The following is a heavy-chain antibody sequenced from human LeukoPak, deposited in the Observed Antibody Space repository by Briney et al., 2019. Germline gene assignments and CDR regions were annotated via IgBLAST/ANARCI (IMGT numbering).Heavy chain of an antibody. J-gene: IGHJ4*02. CDR1: GFSLSTYA. CDR3: AKERDAKGYFDY. CDR2: ISGSGRT. Sequence: GGSLRLSCAASGFSLSTYAMSWVRQAPGQGLEWVSAISGSGRTYYPDSVKGRFTISRDNSKNTLFLQMTGLRAEDTAVYYCAKERDAKGYFDYWGQGTLVTVAS. V-gene: IGHV3-23*01.